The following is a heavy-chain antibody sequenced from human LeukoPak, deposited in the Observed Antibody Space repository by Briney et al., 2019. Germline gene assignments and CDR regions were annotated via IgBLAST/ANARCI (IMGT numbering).Heavy chain of an antibody. D-gene: IGHD6-13*01. V-gene: IGHV3-23*01. CDR3: AKRTSGSSWYSSDS. J-gene: IGHJ4*02. CDR1: GFTFSSFA. Sequence: PGGSLRLSCAASGFTFSSFAMNWVRQAPGKGLEWVPTMSGDATSTYYADSVKGRFTISRDNSKTTLFLQMNSLRAEDTAVYYCAKRTSGSSWYSSDSWGQGTLVTVSS. CDR2: MSGDATST.